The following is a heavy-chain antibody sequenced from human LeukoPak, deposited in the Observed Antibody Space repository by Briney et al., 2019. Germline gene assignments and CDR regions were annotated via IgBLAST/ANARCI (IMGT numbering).Heavy chain of an antibody. CDR2: IFNSGNA. J-gene: IGHJ4*02. CDR1: GASISSSTFY. V-gene: IGHV4-39*01. D-gene: IGHD3-10*01. Sequence: SETLSLTCSVSGASISSSTFYWGWIRQPPGKGLEWIGSIFNSGNAYYNSSLRSRVTISADTPENQFSLKLNSVTAADTAVYYCARLWFGEFTFDYWGQGTLVTVSS. CDR3: ARLWFGEFTFDY.